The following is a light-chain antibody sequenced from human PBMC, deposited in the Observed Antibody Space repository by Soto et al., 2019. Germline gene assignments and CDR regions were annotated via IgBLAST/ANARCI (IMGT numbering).Light chain of an antibody. CDR3: QQGGNWPLT. CDR2: GAS. V-gene: IGKV3D-20*02. CDR1: QSVSSTY. J-gene: IGKJ5*01. Sequence: EIVLTQSPGTLSLSPVERATLSCRSSQSVSSTYLAWYQQKPGQAPRLLIYGASSRATGIPARFSGSGSGTDFTLTISSLEPEDFAVYYCQQGGNWPLTFGQGTRLEIK.